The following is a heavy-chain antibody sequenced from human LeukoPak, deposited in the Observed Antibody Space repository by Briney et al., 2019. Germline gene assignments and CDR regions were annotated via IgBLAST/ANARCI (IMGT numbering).Heavy chain of an antibody. CDR2: ISYDASNK. CDR1: GFTFNTYG. D-gene: IGHD5-18*01. V-gene: IGHV3-30*18. J-gene: IGHJ4*02. CDR3: AKGVGGYTIGYYFDY. Sequence: PGRSLRLSCAASGFTFNTYGTHWVRQAPGKGLEWVAVISYDASNKNYADPVKGRFTISRDYSKNTVYLQMNSLRAEDTAVYFCAKGVGGYTIGYYFDYWGQGTPVTVSS.